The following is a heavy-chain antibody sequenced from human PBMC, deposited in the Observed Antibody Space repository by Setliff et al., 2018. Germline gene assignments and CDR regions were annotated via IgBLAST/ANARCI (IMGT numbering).Heavy chain of an antibody. J-gene: IGHJ4*02. D-gene: IGHD3-16*01. CDR2: INHSGSP. V-gene: IGHV4-34*01. CDR3: RLWSHDYHNDY. CDR1: GASFSGSY. Sequence: PSETLSLTCAVYGASFSGSYCSWIRQSPGKGLGWIGEINHTGSPNWIGEINHSGSPNYNPSLKSRVTMSVDTSKNQFSLKLTSVTAADTAVYYCRLWSHDYHNDYWGQGTLVTVSS.